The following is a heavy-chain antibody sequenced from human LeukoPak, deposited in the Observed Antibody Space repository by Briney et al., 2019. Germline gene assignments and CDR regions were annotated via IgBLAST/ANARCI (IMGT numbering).Heavy chain of an antibody. D-gene: IGHD3-16*02. CDR2: IIPIFGTA. CDR3: ARVKEHYDYVWGSYRWNWFDP. Sequence: SVKVSCKASGGTFSSYAISWVRQAPGQGLEWMGGIIPIFGTANYAQKFQGRVTITADESTSIAYMELSSLRSEDTAVYYCARVKEHYDYVWGSYRWNWFDPWGQGTLVTVSS. J-gene: IGHJ5*02. CDR1: GGTFSSYA. V-gene: IGHV1-69*13.